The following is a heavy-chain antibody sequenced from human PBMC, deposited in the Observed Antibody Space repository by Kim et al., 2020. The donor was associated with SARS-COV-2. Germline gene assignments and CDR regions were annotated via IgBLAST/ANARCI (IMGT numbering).Heavy chain of an antibody. V-gene: IGHV3-11*05. CDR2: ISSSSSYT. Sequence: GGSLRLSCAASGFTFSDYYMSWIRQAPGKGLEWVSYISSSSSYTNYADSVKGRFTISRDNAKNSLYLQMNSLRAEDTAVYYCARDIVGVVAATGGNYYYVMDVGGQGTTVTVSS. CDR1: GFTFSDYY. J-gene: IGHJ6*02. D-gene: IGHD2-15*01. CDR3: ARDIVGVVAATGGNYYYVMDV.